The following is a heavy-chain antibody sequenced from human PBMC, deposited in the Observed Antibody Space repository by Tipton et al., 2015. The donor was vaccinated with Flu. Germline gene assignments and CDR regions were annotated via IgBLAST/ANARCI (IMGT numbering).Heavy chain of an antibody. J-gene: IGHJ4*02. V-gene: IGHV3-33*01. CDR3: ARDIGDSNYILDY. CDR1: GFSFSGYG. D-gene: IGHD4-11*01. CDR2: IWFDGSKK. Sequence: QVQLVQSGGGLIQPGGSLTLSCAASGFSFSGYGFHWVRQAPGKGLESVAIIWFDGSKKVYADSVKGRVTISRDNSKNTLYLQMSSLSVEDTAVYHCARDIGDSNYILDYWGQGTLVTVSS.